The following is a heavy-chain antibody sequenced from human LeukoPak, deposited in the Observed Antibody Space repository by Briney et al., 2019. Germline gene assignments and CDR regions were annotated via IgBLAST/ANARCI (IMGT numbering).Heavy chain of an antibody. CDR1: GFTFSTYG. CDR2: ISRGGVTR. Sequence: GGSLRLSCAASGFTFSTYGMSWVRQAPGKGMEWDSSISRGGVTRYYADSVKGRFTISRDNSKNTVYLQMNRLRAEDTAIYYCAKRAIDSSGYDYYFDYWGQGTLVTVSS. D-gene: IGHD3-22*01. CDR3: AKRAIDSSGYDYYFDY. V-gene: IGHV3-23*01. J-gene: IGHJ4*02.